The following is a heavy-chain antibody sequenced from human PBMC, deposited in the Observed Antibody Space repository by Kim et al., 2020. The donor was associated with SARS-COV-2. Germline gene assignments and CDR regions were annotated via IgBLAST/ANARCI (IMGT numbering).Heavy chain of an antibody. J-gene: IGHJ4*02. D-gene: IGHD3-22*01. V-gene: IGHV3-15*01. Sequence: AAPVKGRFTVSRDDSKNTLYLQMNSLKTEDTAVYYCATDPLSSGYYWNSWGQGTLVTVSS. CDR3: ATDPLSSGYYWNS.